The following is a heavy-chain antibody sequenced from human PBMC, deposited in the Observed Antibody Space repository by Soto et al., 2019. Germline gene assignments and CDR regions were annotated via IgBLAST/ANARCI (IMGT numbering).Heavy chain of an antibody. Sequence: QVQLQESGPGLVTPSGTLSLTCAVSGASISTDNWWSWVRQPPGKGLEWIGEVHHSGRTTYSPSLMSRVDISIDKSKNQVLLKLNSVTAADTAIYYCARNGYYSSDYWGQGTLVTVSS. J-gene: IGHJ4*02. CDR3: ARNGYYSSDY. CDR2: VHHSGRT. CDR1: GASISTDNW. V-gene: IGHV4-4*02. D-gene: IGHD5-12*01.